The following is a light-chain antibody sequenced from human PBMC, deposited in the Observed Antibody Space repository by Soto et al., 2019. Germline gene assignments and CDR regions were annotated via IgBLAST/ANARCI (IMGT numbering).Light chain of an antibody. CDR3: SSYAGSNNLWV. J-gene: IGLJ3*02. Sequence: QSALTQPPSASGSPGQSVTISCTGTSSDVGGYNYVSWYQHHPGKAPKLMIYEVSERPSGVPDRFSGSKSGNTASLTVSGLQAEDEADYYCSSYAGSNNLWVFGGGTKLTVL. CDR1: SSDVGGYNY. CDR2: EVS. V-gene: IGLV2-8*01.